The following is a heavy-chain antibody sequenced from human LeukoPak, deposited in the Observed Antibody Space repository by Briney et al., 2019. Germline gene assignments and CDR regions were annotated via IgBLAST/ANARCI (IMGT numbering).Heavy chain of an antibody. V-gene: IGHV3-33*01. CDR3: ARLKELGELDY. CDR1: GFTFSSYG. J-gene: IGHJ4*02. D-gene: IGHD7-27*01. Sequence: GRSLRLSCAASGFTFSSYGMYWVRQSPGKGLEWVSSLWYDGSNKSYADSVKGRFTISRDDSKSTLYLQMNSLRSEDTAVYYCARLKELGELDYWGQGTLVTVSS. CDR2: LWYDGSNK.